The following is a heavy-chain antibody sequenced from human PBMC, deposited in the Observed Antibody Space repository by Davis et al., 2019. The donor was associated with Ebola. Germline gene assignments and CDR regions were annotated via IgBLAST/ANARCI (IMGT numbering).Heavy chain of an antibody. D-gene: IGHD5-12*01. Sequence: ASVQVSCKASGYTFNSHGISWVRQAPGQELEWMGWVSAYTGGTNYAQKFQGRVIMTTDTSTSTAYMELRSLRSDDTAVYYCARGSAVSGYDHKSRFDYWGRGTLVSVSS. J-gene: IGHJ4*02. V-gene: IGHV1-18*01. CDR1: GYTFNSHG. CDR3: ARGSAVSGYDHKSRFDY. CDR2: VSAYTGGT.